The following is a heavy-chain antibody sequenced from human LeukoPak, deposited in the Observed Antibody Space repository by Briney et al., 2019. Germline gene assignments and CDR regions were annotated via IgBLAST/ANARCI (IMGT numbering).Heavy chain of an antibody. J-gene: IGHJ3*01. CDR3: ATEDPSGLDVLLD. CDR1: GYLLRESS. D-gene: IGHD6-19*01. V-gene: IGHV1-24*01. Sequence: ASVKVSCKISGYLLRESSMHWVRQAPGKGLEWMGGFDAENGDIIYAQKLQGRVTMTEDISTDTAYMELSDLRSDDTAVYYCATEDPSGLDVLLDWGQGTMVTVSS. CDR2: FDAENGDI.